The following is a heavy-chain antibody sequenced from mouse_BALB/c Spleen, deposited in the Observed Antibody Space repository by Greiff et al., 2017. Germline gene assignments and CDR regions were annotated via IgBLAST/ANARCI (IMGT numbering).Heavy chain of an antibody. Sequence: EVKLVESGGGLVQPGGSLKLSCAASGFTFSSYGMSWVRQTPDKRLELVATINSNGGSTYYPDSVKGRFTISSDNAKNTLYLQMSSLKSEDTAMYYRARAYDYDYFDYWGQGTTLTVSS. J-gene: IGHJ2*01. CDR2: INSNGGST. CDR1: GFTFSSYG. CDR3: ARAYDYDYFDY. D-gene: IGHD2-4*01. V-gene: IGHV5-6-3*01.